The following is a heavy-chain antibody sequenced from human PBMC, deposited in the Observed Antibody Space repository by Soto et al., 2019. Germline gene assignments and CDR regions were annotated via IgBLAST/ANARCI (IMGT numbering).Heavy chain of an antibody. CDR1: GGSISSSSYY. D-gene: IGHD5-12*01. J-gene: IGHJ4*02. V-gene: IGHV4-39*01. Sequence: QLQLQESGPGLVKPSETLSLTCTVSGGSISSSSYYWGWIRQPPGKGLEWIGSIYYSGSTYYNPSLKSRVTISVDTSKNQFSLKLSSVTAADTAVYYCARHSLDSGYVFDYWGQGTLVTVSS. CDR3: ARHSLDSGYVFDY. CDR2: IYYSGST.